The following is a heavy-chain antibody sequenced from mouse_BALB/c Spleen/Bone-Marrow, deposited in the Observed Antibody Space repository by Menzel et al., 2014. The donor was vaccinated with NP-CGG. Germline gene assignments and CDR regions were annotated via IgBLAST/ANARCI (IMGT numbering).Heavy chain of an antibody. CDR3: TRRKSPYAMDY. D-gene: IGHD6-2*01. CDR2: IDPSDSYT. CDR1: GYTFTSYW. V-gene: IGHV1S127*01. Sequence: QVHVKQSGAELVKPGASVKMSCKASGYTFTSYWMHWVKQRPGQGLEWIGTIDPSDSYTIYNQKFKGKATSTVDTSSSTAYMQLSSLTSEDSAVYYCTRRKSPYAMDYWGQGTSVTVYS. J-gene: IGHJ4*01.